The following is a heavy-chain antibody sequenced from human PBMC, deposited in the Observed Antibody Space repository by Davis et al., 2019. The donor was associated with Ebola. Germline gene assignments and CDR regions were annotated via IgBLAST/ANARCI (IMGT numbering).Heavy chain of an antibody. CDR3: ARDMGTAMVLYDYGMDV. CDR1: RFSFRSYG. V-gene: IGHV3-33*08. CDR2: IWYDGSNK. J-gene: IGHJ6*04. Sequence: GESLKISCAASRFSFRSYGMHWVRQAPGKGLEWVAVIWYDGSNKYSADSVKGRFTISRDNSKNTLYLQMNSLRAEDTAVYYCARDMGTAMVLYDYGMDVWGKGTTVTVSS. D-gene: IGHD5-18*01.